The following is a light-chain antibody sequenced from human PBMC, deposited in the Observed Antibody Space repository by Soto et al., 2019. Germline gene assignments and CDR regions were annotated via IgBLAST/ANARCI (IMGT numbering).Light chain of an antibody. CDR3: QQYYSFPWT. V-gene: IGKV1-9*01. CDR1: QALSNY. Sequence: DIPLTQSPSVLSASVGDTVTITCRASQALSNYLAWYQQKPGKAPELLIYAASTLQSGVPSRFSGSGSGTDFTLTISCLQSEDFATYYCQQYYSFPWTFGQGTKVEIK. J-gene: IGKJ1*01. CDR2: AAS.